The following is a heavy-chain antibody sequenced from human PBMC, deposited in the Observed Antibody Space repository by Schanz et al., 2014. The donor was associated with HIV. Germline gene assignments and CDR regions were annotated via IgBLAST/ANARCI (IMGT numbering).Heavy chain of an antibody. V-gene: IGHV3-30*19. CDR3: AKPRAFYDSTGLPLDH. CDR1: GFTFSSYG. D-gene: IGHD2-8*02. J-gene: IGHJ4*02. CDR2: ISYDGSNK. Sequence: QVQLVESGGGVVQPGRSLRLSCAASGFTFSSYGMHWVRQAPGKGLEWVAVISYDGSNKYYADSVKGRFTISRDNSKNTLYLQMDTLRRDDTAVYYCAKPRAFYDSTGLPLDHWGQGTLVTVSS.